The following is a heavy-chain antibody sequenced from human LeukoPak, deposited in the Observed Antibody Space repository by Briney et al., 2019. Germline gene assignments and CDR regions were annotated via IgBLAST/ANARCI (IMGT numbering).Heavy chain of an antibody. V-gene: IGHV1-24*01. Sequence: ASVKVSCKVSGYTLTELSMHWVRQAPGKGLEWMGGFDPEDGETIYAQKFQGRVTMTEDTSTDTAYMELSSLRSEDTAVYYCATAYYYGSGSYYTDYWGQGTLVTVFS. CDR1: GYTLTELS. D-gene: IGHD3-10*01. CDR2: FDPEDGET. J-gene: IGHJ4*02. CDR3: ATAYYYGSGSYYTDY.